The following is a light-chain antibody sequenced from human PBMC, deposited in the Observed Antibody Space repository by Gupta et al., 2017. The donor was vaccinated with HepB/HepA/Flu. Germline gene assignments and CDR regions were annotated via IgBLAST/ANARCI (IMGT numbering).Light chain of an antibody. J-gene: IGKJ5*01. CDR1: ESIFY. Sequence: PQSPGTLSLSPGETVTRSCTDTESIFYLAWYQQKPGQAPRLLIYGGSSRAAGIPDRFTGSGSGTEFTLTISRREPEDFAVYYCQDWGESRITFGQGTRLEIK. V-gene: IGKV3-20*01. CDR2: GGS. CDR3: QDWGESRIT.